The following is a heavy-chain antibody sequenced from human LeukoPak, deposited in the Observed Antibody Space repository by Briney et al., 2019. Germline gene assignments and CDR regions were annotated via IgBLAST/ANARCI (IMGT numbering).Heavy chain of an antibody. CDR2: ISGSGRTI. Sequence: GGSLRLSCAASGFTFSSYEMNWVRQAPGKGLEWVSYISGSGRTIYYADSVKGRFTISRDNTKKTLYLQMNSLRAEDTAVYFFSRARLGFTSGSGTNYFDYWGQGTLVTV. J-gene: IGHJ4*02. D-gene: IGHD2-15*01. CDR1: GFTFSSYE. CDR3: SRARLGFTSGSGTNYFDY. V-gene: IGHV3-48*03.